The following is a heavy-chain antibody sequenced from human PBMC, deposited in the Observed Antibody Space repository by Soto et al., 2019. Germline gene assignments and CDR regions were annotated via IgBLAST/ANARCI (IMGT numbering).Heavy chain of an antibody. CDR1: GGPISSSSYY. V-gene: IGHV4-39*01. Sequence: SETLSLTCTVSGGPISSSSYYWGWIRQPPGKGLEWIGSIYYSGSTYYNPSLKSRVTISVDTSKNQFSLKLSSVTAADTAVYYCARINVDTAMAHYYYYYGMDVWGQGTTVTVS. CDR3: ARINVDTAMAHYYYYYGMDV. J-gene: IGHJ6*02. D-gene: IGHD5-18*01. CDR2: IYYSGST.